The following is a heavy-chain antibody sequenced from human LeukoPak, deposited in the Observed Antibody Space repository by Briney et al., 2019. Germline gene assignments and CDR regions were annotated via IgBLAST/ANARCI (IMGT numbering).Heavy chain of an antibody. J-gene: IGHJ6*02. D-gene: IGHD6-19*01. V-gene: IGHV4-34*01. CDR3: ARFEAVYYYGMDV. Sequence: SETLSLTCAVYGGSFSGYYWSWIRQPPGKGLEWIGEINHSGSTNYNPSLKSRVTISVDTSKNQFSLKLSSVTAADTAVHYCARFEAVYYYGMDVWGQGTTVTVSS. CDR1: GGSFSGYY. CDR2: INHSGST.